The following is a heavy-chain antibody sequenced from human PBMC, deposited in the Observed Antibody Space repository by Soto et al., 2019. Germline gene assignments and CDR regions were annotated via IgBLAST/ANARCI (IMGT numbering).Heavy chain of an antibody. CDR1: GYTFTGYY. CDR2: INPNSGGT. D-gene: IGHD3-10*01. Sequence: GASVKVSCKASGYTFTGYYMHWVRQAPGQGLEWMGWINPNSGGTNYAQKFQGWVTMTRDTSISTAYMELSRLRSDDTAVYYCARESQYYGQTIDFWGQGTLVTVSS. J-gene: IGHJ4*02. V-gene: IGHV1-2*04. CDR3: ARESQYYGQTIDF.